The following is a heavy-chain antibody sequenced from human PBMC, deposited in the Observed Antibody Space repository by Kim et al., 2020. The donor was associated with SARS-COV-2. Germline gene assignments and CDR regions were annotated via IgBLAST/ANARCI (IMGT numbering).Heavy chain of an antibody. CDR2: ISGTAATT. Sequence: GGSLRLSCAASGFPFSAYAMSWVRQAPGKGLEWVAVISGTAATTYYADSVKGRFTISRDNSKNTLYLRMTSLRGDDTAVSDCARTGSGLFLMGRFDPWG. V-gene: IGHV3-23*01. CDR3: ARTGSGLFLMGRFDP. J-gene: IGHJ5*02. D-gene: IGHD3-22*01. CDR1: GFPFSAYA.